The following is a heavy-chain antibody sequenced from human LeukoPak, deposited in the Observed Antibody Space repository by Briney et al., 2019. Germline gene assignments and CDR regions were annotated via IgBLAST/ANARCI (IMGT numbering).Heavy chain of an antibody. CDR2: VNPNSGGT. Sequence: ASVKVSCKTSGYTFTDLYIHWVRQAPGQGLEWMGRVNPNSGGTDYAQRFQGRVTMTRDTSIGTAYMELNRLRSDDTAVYFCASGEVVPAAISYYYYGVAVWGQGTTVTVSS. CDR1: GYTFTDLY. D-gene: IGHD2-2*02. CDR3: ASGEVVPAAISYYYYGVAV. J-gene: IGHJ6*02. V-gene: IGHV1-2*06.